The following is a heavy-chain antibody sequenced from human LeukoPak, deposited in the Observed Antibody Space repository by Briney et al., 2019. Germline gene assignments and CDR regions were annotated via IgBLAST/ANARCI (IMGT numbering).Heavy chain of an antibody. J-gene: IGHJ4*02. D-gene: IGHD5-18*01. CDR1: HFTFSSDA. CDR2: ISDDDDST. CDR3: AKTLFGFSYGKIDY. Sequence: PGGSLRLSCATSHFTFSSDAMNWVRQAPGKGLEWVSSISDDDDSTYYADSVKGRFTISRDNSKNTLYLDTNNLRAEDTALYFCAKTLFGFSYGKIDYWGQGTLVTVSS. V-gene: IGHV3-23*01.